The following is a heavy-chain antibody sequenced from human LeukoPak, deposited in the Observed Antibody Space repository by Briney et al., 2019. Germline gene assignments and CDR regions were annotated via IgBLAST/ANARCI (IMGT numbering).Heavy chain of an antibody. CDR2: IYPGDSDT. CDR1: GYSFTSYW. V-gene: IGHV5-51*01. J-gene: IGHJ3*02. CDR3: ASVRGYSYGPDAFDI. D-gene: IGHD5-18*01. Sequence: GESLKISCKGSGYSFTSYWIGWVRQMPGKGLEWMGIIYPGDSDTRYSPSFQGQVTISADKSISTAYLQWSSLKASDTAMYYCASVRGYSYGPDAFDIWGQGTMVTVSS.